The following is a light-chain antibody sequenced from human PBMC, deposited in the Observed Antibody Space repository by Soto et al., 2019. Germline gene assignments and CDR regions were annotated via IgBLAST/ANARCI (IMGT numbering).Light chain of an antibody. CDR1: SSDVGTYNY. V-gene: IGLV2-14*01. CDR2: EVN. CDR3: SSYTSSSTLV. J-gene: IGLJ1*01. Sequence: QSALTQPASVSGSPGQSITISCTGTSSDVGTYNYVSWYRQHPGKAPKLMIYEVNNRPSGVSNRFSGSKSGNTASLTISGLQAEDEADYYCSSYTSSSTLVFGTGTKLTVL.